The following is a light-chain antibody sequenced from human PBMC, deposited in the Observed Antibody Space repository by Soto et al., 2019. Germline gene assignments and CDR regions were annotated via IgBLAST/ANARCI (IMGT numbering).Light chain of an antibody. V-gene: IGLV2-14*01. CDR1: SSDVGGYDY. J-gene: IGLJ1*01. CDR2: DVT. Sequence: QSVLTQPASVSGYPGQSITISCTGTSSDVGGYDYVSWYQQHPGKAPKLMIYDVTNRPSGVSNRFSGSKSGNTASLTISGLQAVFEADPSCTSYASSNPYVFGPVNMVTV. CDR3: TSYASSNPYV.